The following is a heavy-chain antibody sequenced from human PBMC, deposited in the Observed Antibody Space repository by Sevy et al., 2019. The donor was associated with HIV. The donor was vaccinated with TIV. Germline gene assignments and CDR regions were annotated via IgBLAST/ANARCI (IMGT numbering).Heavy chain of an antibody. Sequence: GGSLRLSCAASGLTFSTYSFNWVRQAPGKGLEWVSSISSTSTYIYYADSVKGRFTISRDNAKNSLYLQMTSLRAEDTAVYYCERGLELGYFDYWGLGTLVTVSS. CDR2: ISSTSTYI. V-gene: IGHV3-21*01. CDR3: ERGLELGYFDY. CDR1: GLTFSTYS. D-gene: IGHD1-7*01. J-gene: IGHJ4*02.